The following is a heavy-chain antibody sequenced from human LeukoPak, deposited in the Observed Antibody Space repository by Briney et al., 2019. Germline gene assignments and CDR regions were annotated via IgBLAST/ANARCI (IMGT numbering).Heavy chain of an antibody. CDR2: ISWTGGDR. CDR1: GFTFDDYA. Sequence: PGGSLRLSCGGFGFTFDDYAMHWVRQVPGKGLEWVSGISWTGGDRRYADSVKGRFTISRDNAKKSLYLEMNDLRPEDTALYSCVKDPFSGYESGTFWFDPWGQGARVIVSS. D-gene: IGHD5-12*01. J-gene: IGHJ5*02. CDR3: VKDPFSGYESGTFWFDP. V-gene: IGHV3-9*01.